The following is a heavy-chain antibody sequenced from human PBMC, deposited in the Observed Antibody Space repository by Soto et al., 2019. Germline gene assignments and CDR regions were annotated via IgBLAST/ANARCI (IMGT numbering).Heavy chain of an antibody. D-gene: IGHD2-15*01. V-gene: IGHV3-30*18. J-gene: IGHJ6*03. Sequence: QVQLVESGGGVVQPGRSLRLSCAASGFNVSSYGMHWVRQAPGKGLEWLAVISYDGSNNYYADSVKGRFTISRDNSKNTLDLQMNSLRAEDTAVYYCAKGYCSGGSWYSLHYYYDMDVWVKGTTVTVSS. CDR2: ISYDGSNN. CDR3: AKGYCSGGSWYSLHYYYDMDV. CDR1: GFNVSSYG.